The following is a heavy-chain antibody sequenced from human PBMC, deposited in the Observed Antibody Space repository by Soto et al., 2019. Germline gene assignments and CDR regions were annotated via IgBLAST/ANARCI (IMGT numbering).Heavy chain of an antibody. Sequence: QVQLVESGGGVVQPGRSLRLSCAASGFTFSSYAMHWVRQAPGKGLEGVAVISYDGGNKYYADSVKGRFTISRDNSKNTLYLQIHSLRAEDTAVYYCARPDYGSGSYPDYWGQGTLVTVSS. CDR1: GFTFSSYA. D-gene: IGHD3-10*01. V-gene: IGHV3-30-3*01. CDR3: ARPDYGSGSYPDY. CDR2: ISYDGGNK. J-gene: IGHJ4*02.